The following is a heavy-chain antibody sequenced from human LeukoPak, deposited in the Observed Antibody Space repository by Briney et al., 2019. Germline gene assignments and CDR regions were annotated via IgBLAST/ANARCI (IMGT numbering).Heavy chain of an antibody. CDR3: ARHTSTSGFPDC. D-gene: IGHD2-8*01. J-gene: IGHJ4*01. CDR1: GFIFSDYY. Sequence: KPGGSLRLSCAASGFIFSDYYMSGIRQAPGKGLEWVSCIRYSSSDTEYADSVRGRFTISRDNAKNSLYLQMNSLRAEDTAVYYCARHTSTSGFPDCWGHGTLVTVSS. CDR2: IRYSSSDT. V-gene: IGHV3-11*03.